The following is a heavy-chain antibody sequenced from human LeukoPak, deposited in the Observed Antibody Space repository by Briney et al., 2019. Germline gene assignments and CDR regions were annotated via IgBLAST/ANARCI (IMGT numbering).Heavy chain of an antibody. CDR1: GDSISSSNW. CDR3: AMTSSSKVFQH. V-gene: IGHV4-4*02. J-gene: IGHJ1*01. Sequence: PSQTLSLTCTVSGDSISSSNWWSWVRQPPGKGLEWIGEIYHSGSTNFNPSLKSRVIILVDKSKNQFSLKLTSVTAADTAVYYCAMTSSSKVFQHWGQGTLVTVSS. D-gene: IGHD6-6*01. CDR2: IYHSGST.